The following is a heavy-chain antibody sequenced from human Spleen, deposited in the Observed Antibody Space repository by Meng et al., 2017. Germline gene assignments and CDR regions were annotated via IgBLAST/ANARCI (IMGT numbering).Heavy chain of an antibody. CDR1: GDSISSNTW. V-gene: IGHV4-55*01. CDR3: ARRGGDYLEVYFDY. CDR2: IHHSGIT. J-gene: IGHJ4*02. D-gene: IGHD4-17*01. Sequence: QVQLQESGPGLLKPSGTLSLTCAVSGDSISSNTWWSWVRQPPGKGLEWIGEIHHSGITYCNPSLKSRITMSVDTSKNQFYLKLNSVTAADTAVYYCARRGGDYLEVYFDYWGQGSLVTVSS.